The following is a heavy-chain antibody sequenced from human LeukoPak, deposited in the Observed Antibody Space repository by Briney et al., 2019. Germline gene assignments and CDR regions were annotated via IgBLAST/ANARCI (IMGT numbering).Heavy chain of an antibody. D-gene: IGHD4-11*01. CDR2: ISYDGSNK. V-gene: IGHV3-30*18. J-gene: IGHJ4*02. CDR3: AKADNYQYYFDY. CDR1: GFTFSSYG. Sequence: GGSLRLSCAASGFTFSSYGMHWVRQASGKGLEWVAVISYDGSNKYYAGSVKGRFTLSRDNSKNTLYLQMSSLRAEDTAVYYCAKADNYQYYFDYWGQGTLVTVSS.